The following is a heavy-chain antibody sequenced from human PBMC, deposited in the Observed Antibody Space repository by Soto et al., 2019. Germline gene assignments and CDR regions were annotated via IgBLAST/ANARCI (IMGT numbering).Heavy chain of an antibody. J-gene: IGHJ5*02. Sequence: ASVKGSCKASGYTFTGYYMHWVRQAPGQGLEWMGWINPNSGGTNYAQKFQGRVTMTRDTSISTAYMELSRLRSDDTAVYYCARERARAAAGRFDPWGQGTLVTVSS. CDR1: GYTFTGYY. CDR2: INPNSGGT. V-gene: IGHV1-2*02. D-gene: IGHD6-13*01. CDR3: ARERARAAAGRFDP.